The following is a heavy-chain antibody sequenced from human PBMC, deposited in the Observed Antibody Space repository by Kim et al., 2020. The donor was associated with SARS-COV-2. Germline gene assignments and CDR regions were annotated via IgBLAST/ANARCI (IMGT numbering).Heavy chain of an antibody. D-gene: IGHD4-17*01. V-gene: IGHV3-23*01. CDR2: IWASGSKT. J-gene: IGHJ3*02. CDR1: GVTFTKYA. Sequence: GGSLRLSCAASGVTFTKYAMMWLRQAPGKGLEWVSAIWASGSKTLYSDSVKGRVTISRDNSKSTLYLEMNSLRAEDTAIYYCARDPNGDYVGAFDIWGQG. CDR3: ARDPNGDYVGAFDI.